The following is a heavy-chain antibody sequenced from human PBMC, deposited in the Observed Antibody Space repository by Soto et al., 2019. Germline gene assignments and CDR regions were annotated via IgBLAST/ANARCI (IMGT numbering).Heavy chain of an antibody. D-gene: IGHD3-22*01. CDR1: GFTFSKNW. V-gene: IGHV3-74*01. Sequence: GGSLRLSCVTSGFTFSKNWMHWVRQAPGKGLVWVSRINSDGNSTSYADSVKGRFTISRDNAKNTLYLQMNSLRAEDTALYYCAKLGVTTPFDYWGQGTLVTVSS. J-gene: IGHJ4*02. CDR3: AKLGVTTPFDY. CDR2: INSDGNST.